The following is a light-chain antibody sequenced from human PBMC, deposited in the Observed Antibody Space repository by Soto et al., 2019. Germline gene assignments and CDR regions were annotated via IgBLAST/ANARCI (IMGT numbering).Light chain of an antibody. CDR1: RSDVGSYNL. CDR3: CSYAGSSTLV. V-gene: IGLV2-23*01. CDR2: EGS. J-gene: IGLJ3*02. Sequence: QSALTPPASVSGSPGQAITISCTGTRSDVGSYNLVSWYQQHPGKAPKVMIYEGSKRPSGVSNRFSGSKSGNTASLTISGLQAEDEADYYCCSYAGSSTLVFGGGTKLTVL.